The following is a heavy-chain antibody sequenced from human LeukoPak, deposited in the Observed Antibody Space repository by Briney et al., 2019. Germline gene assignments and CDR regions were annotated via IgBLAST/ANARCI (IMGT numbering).Heavy chain of an antibody. CDR2: ISWDGGST. J-gene: IGHJ4*02. CDR3: AKEAHGSGWPYFDY. V-gene: IGHV3-43*01. Sequence: GGSLRLSCAASGFTFSSYGMSWVRQAPGKGLEWVSLISWDGGSTYYADSVKGRFTISRDNSKNSLYLQMNSLRTEDTALYYCAKEAHGSGWPYFDYWGQGTLVTVSS. CDR1: GFTFSSYG. D-gene: IGHD6-19*01.